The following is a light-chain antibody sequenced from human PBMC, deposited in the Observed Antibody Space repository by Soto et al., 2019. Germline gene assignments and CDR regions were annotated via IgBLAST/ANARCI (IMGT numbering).Light chain of an antibody. Sequence: QSVLTLPPSASGSPGQSVTISCTGTSSDVGGYNPVSWYQQHPGKAPKLIIYAVSERPSGVPDRFSGSKSGNTASLTVSGLQAEDEADYYCNSFAGSNNLSVFGTGTKVTVL. J-gene: IGLJ1*01. CDR3: NSFAGSNNLSV. CDR2: AVS. V-gene: IGLV2-8*01. CDR1: SSDVGGYNP.